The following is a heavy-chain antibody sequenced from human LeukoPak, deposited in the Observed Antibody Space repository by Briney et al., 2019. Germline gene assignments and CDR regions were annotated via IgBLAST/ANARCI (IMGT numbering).Heavy chain of an antibody. CDR3: ARGGAVVTATF. CDR2: IKSKTYGETT. J-gene: IGHJ4*01. Sequence: SGGSLRLSCAASGFTFSSFTMHWVRQAPGKGLEWVGFIKSKTYGETTEYAASVKGRFSISRDDFKSIAYLQMHSLKTEDTAIYYCARGGAVVTATFWGQGTLVTVSS. CDR1: GFTFSSFT. V-gene: IGHV3-49*04. D-gene: IGHD2-21*02.